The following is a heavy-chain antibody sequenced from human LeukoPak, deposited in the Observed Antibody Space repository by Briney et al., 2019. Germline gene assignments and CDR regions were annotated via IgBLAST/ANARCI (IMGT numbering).Heavy chain of an antibody. J-gene: IGHJ4*02. D-gene: IGHD2-15*01. CDR1: GFTFSSYG. CDR3: ARGCSGGSCYPWNFDY. CDR2: ISYDGSNK. V-gene: IGHV3-30*19. Sequence: GGSLRLSCAASGFTFSSYGMHWVRQAPGKGLEWVAVISYDGSNKYYADSVKGRFTISRDNSKNTLYLQMNSLRAEDTAVYYCARGCSGGSCYPWNFDYWGQGTLVTVSS.